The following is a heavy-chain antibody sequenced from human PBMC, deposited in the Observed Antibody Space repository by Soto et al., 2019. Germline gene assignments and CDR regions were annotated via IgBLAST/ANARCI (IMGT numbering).Heavy chain of an antibody. Sequence: GGSLRLSCAASGFTFSSYAMSWVRQAPGKGLEWVSAISGSGGSTYYADSVKGRFTISRDNSKNTLYLQMNSLRAEDTAVYYCAYSSGWPYWYFDLWGRGTLVTVSS. CDR3: AYSSGWPYWYFDL. CDR2: ISGSGGST. D-gene: IGHD6-19*01. V-gene: IGHV3-23*01. CDR1: GFTFSSYA. J-gene: IGHJ2*01.